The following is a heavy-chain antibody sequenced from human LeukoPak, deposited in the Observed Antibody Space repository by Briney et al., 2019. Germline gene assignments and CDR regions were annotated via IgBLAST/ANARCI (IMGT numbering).Heavy chain of an antibody. CDR2: IYSGGST. CDR1: GFTVSSNY. Sequence: GGSLRLSCAASGFTVSSNYMSWVRQAPGKGLEWVSVIYSGGSTYYADSVKGRFTISRDNSKNTLYLQMNSLRAEDTAVYYCARDTLPRYCSGGSCPLGYWGQGTLVTVSS. CDR3: ARDTLPRYCSGGSCPLGY. V-gene: IGHV3-66*01. D-gene: IGHD2-15*01. J-gene: IGHJ4*02.